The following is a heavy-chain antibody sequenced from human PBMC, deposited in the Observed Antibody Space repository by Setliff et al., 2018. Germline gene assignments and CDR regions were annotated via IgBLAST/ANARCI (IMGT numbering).Heavy chain of an antibody. CDR1: GFTFTSYA. CDR3: AGDPPGPHLVYTY. Sequence: PSETLRLSCAASGFTFTSYAMNWVRQAPGKGLEWVSAISGSGGSTDYADSVKGRFTISRDNSKNTLYLQMDGLRAEDTAIYYCAGDPPGPHLVYTYWGQGALVTVSS. J-gene: IGHJ4*02. D-gene: IGHD3-16*01. CDR2: ISGSGGST. V-gene: IGHV3-23*01.